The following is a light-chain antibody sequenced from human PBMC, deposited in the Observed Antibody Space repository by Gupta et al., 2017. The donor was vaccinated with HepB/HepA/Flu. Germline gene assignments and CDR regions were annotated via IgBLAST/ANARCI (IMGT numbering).Light chain of an antibody. CDR2: GAS. J-gene: IGKJ2*03. CDR3: QQHHYGPPGDS. Sequence: EIVMTQSPATLSVSPGERATLSCRASQSLSTDLVWYQQKPGQAPRLLIYGASTRATDIPARFSGSGSGTEFTLTISSLQSEDSAVYYCQQHHYGPPGDSFGQGTKLEIK. V-gene: IGKV3-15*01. CDR1: QSLSTD.